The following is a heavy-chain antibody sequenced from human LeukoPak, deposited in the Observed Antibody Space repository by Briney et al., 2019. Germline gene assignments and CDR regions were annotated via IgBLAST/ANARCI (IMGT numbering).Heavy chain of an antibody. Sequence: GGSLRLSCAASGFTFSSYAMSWVRQAPGKGLEWVSGISGSGGYTYYADSVKGRVTISRDNSKNTLYLQMNSLRAEDTAVYFCARVKYYYDSSGYYEYYFDYWGQGTLVTVSS. D-gene: IGHD3-22*01. CDR1: GFTFSSYA. J-gene: IGHJ4*02. CDR2: ISGSGGYT. CDR3: ARVKYYYDSSGYYEYYFDY. V-gene: IGHV3-23*01.